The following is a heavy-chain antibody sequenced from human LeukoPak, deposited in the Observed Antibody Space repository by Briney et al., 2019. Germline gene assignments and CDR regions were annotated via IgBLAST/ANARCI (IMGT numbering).Heavy chain of an antibody. CDR3: ARVMVNPYSSGWYAFDY. D-gene: IGHD6-19*01. J-gene: IGHJ4*02. Sequence: GGSLRLSCAASGFTFSTYSMNWVRQAPGKGLEWVSYISSSSGTISYADSVKGRFTISRDNAKNSLYLQMNSLRAEDTAVYYCARVMVNPYSSGWYAFDYWGQGTLVTVSS. CDR1: GFTFSTYS. V-gene: IGHV3-48*04. CDR2: ISSSSGTI.